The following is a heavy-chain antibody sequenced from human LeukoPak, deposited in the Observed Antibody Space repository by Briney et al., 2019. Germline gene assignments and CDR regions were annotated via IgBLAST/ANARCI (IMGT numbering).Heavy chain of an antibody. D-gene: IGHD2-15*01. J-gene: IGHJ4*02. CDR2: ISGSGGST. CDR3: AEDLDIVVVVAASGDY. V-gene: IGHV3-23*01. CDR1: GFTFSSYA. Sequence: PGGSLRLSCAASGFTFSSYAMSWVRQAPGKGLEWVSAISGSGGSTYYADSVKGRFTISRDNSKNTLYLQMNSLRAEDTAVYYCAEDLDIVVVVAASGDYWGQGTLVTVSS.